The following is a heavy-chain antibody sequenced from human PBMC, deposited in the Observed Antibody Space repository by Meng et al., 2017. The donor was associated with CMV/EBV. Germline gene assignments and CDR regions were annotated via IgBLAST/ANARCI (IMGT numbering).Heavy chain of an antibody. V-gene: IGHV3-74*01. CDR3: ARGLYGPDY. Sequence: GESLKISCAASGFTFSDYWMHWVRQAPGKGLVWGSRINNDGGNTVYADSVKGRFTFSRDNAKNTLYLQMNSLRAEDTAVYYCARGLYGPDYWGQGTLVTVSS. CDR2: INNDGGNT. CDR1: GFTFSDYW. J-gene: IGHJ4*02. D-gene: IGHD4-17*01.